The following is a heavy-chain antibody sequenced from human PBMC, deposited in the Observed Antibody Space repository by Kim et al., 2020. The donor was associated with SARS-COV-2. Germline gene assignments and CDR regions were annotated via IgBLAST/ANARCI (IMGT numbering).Heavy chain of an antibody. D-gene: IGHD5-12*01. CDR3: ARGDIYDYDYFDY. Sequence: NYAQKFKGWVNMTRETSISTAYMGLSRLRSDDTAVYYCARGDIYDYDYFDYWGQGTLVTVSS. J-gene: IGHJ4*02. V-gene: IGHV1-2*04.